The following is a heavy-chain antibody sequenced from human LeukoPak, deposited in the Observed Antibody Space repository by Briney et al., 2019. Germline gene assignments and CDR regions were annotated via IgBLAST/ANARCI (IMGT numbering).Heavy chain of an antibody. V-gene: IGHV3-15*01. CDR1: GLTFSSAW. CDR2: LKSKTDGGTI. Sequence: GGSLRLSCAGSGLTFSSAWMSWVRQAPGKGLEWVGRLKSKTDGGTIDYAAPVKGRFTISRDDSKNMLWLQMNSLKTENTAVYFCTTEGYCSGGNSYSFDYWGQGTLVTVSS. CDR3: TTEGYCSGGNSYSFDY. D-gene: IGHD2-15*01. J-gene: IGHJ4*02.